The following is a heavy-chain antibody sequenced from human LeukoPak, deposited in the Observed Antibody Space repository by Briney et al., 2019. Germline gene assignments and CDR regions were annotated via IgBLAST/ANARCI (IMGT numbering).Heavy chain of an antibody. Sequence: GGSLRLSCAASGFTFSSYAMSWVRQAPGKGLEWVSAISGSGGSTYYADSVKGRFTISRDNSKNTLYLQMNSLRAEDTAVYYCAKDLETVVVVAAKFFSSDAFDIWGQGTMVTVSS. V-gene: IGHV3-23*01. CDR3: AKDLETVVVVAAKFFSSDAFDI. CDR2: ISGSGGST. J-gene: IGHJ3*02. CDR1: GFTFSSYA. D-gene: IGHD2-15*01.